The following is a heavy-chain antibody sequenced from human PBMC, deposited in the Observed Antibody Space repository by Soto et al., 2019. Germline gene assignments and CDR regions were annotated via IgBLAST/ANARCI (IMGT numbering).Heavy chain of an antibody. CDR2: ISGSGGST. V-gene: IGHV3-23*01. CDR3: AKDVGRYFDWLSAYMDV. J-gene: IGHJ6*03. Sequence: AGGSLRLSCAASGFTFSSYAMSWVRQAPGKGLEWVSAISGSGGSTYYADSVKGRFTISRDNSKNTLYLQMNSLRAEDTAVYYCAKDVGRYFDWLSAYMDVWGKGTTVTVSS. D-gene: IGHD3-9*01. CDR1: GFTFSSYA.